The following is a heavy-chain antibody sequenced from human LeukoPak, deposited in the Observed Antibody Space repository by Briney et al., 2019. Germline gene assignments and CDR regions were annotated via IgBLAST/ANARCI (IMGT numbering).Heavy chain of an antibody. CDR3: AEGIYRGYCSGGSIGGSKDYYYYYGMDV. CDR2: IGTAGDT. V-gene: IGHV3-13*01. D-gene: IGHD2-15*01. CDR1: GFTFSSYD. Sequence: GGSLRLSCAAPGFTFSSYDMHWVRQATGKGLEWVSAIGTAGDTYYPGSVKGRFTISRENAKNSLYLQMNSLRAGDTAVYYCAEGIYRGYCSGGSIGGSKDYYYYYGMDVWGQGTTVTVSS. J-gene: IGHJ6*02.